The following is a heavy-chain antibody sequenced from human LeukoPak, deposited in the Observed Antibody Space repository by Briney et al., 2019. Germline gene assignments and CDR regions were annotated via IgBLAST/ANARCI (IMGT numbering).Heavy chain of an antibody. CDR1: GGSISSYY. V-gene: IGHV4-59*08. J-gene: IGHJ4*02. Sequence: SETLSLTCTVSGGSISSYYWTWIRQPPGKGLEWIGNIYYSGSTKYSPSLKSRVTISVDTSKNQFSLKLTSVTAADTAVYYCARQDCSGAYCYRLSEYYFDYWGQGTLVTVSS. D-gene: IGHD2-15*01. CDR2: IYYSGST. CDR3: ARQDCSGAYCYRLSEYYFDY.